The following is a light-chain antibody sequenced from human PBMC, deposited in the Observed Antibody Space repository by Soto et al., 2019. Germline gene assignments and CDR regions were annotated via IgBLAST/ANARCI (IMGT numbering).Light chain of an antibody. J-gene: IGLJ1*01. V-gene: IGLV2-11*01. CDR2: DVS. CDR3: CSYAGTNYV. Sequence: QSVLTQPRSVSGSPGQSVTISCTGTSSDVGGYNYVSWYQQHPGKAPKLMIYDVSKRPSGVPDRFSGSKSGNTASLTISGLQAEDEADYYCCSYAGTNYVFGTGTNVTVL. CDR1: SSDVGGYNY.